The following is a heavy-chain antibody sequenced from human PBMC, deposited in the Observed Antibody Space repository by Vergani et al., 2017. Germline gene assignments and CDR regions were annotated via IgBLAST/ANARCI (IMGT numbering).Heavy chain of an antibody. Sequence: EVHLVESGGGFVQPGGSLRLSCAASGFTFSSYWMSWVRQAPGKGLEWVANIKQDGSEKYYVDSVKGRFTISRDNAKNSLYLQMNSLRAEDTAVYYCARGDSSSWYGFSYYHDYMDVWGKGTAVTVS. CDR1: GFTFSSYW. V-gene: IGHV3-7*01. CDR2: IKQDGSEK. CDR3: ARGDSSSWYGFSYYHDYMDV. D-gene: IGHD6-13*01. J-gene: IGHJ6*03.